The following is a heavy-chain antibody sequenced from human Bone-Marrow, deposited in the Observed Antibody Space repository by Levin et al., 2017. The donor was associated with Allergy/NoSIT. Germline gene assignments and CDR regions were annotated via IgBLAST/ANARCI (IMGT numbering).Heavy chain of an antibody. J-gene: IGHJ4*02. V-gene: IGHV3-15*01. Sequence: GGSLRLSCAASGFSFTKVWMTWVRQAPGKGLEWVGRIKSETDGGTIDYAAPVKGRFTISRDDSRSTLYLQMNSLKTEDTAVYYCTTEVWARSIRDDYWGQGTLVTGSS. CDR1: GFSFTKVW. CDR2: IKSETDGGTI. D-gene: IGHD2-21*01. CDR3: TTEVWARSIRDDY.